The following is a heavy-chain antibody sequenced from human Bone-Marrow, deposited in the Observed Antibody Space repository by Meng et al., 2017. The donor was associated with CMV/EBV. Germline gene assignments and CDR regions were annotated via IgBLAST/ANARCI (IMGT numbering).Heavy chain of an antibody. CDR1: GYTFNTHS. CDR3: ATDKQQLAYFFDY. CDR2: VIPISGSP. J-gene: IGHJ4*02. D-gene: IGHD5-12*01. V-gene: IGHV1-69*05. Sequence: SVKVSCKASGYTFNTHSINWVRQAPGQGLEWLGGVIPISGSPHYPQKFQGRVTMTTDESTGTAYMELSGLTSEDTAVYYCATDKQQLAYFFDYWGQGTLVTVSS.